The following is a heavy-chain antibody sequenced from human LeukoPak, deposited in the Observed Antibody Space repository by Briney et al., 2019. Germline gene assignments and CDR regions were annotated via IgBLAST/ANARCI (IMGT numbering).Heavy chain of an antibody. D-gene: IGHD3-10*01. CDR3: VKNSSSGSYFDY. CDR2: ISSTSSYI. Sequence: GGSLRLSCAASGFTFSDYSMNWVRQAPGKGLEWVSSISSTSSYIYYADSVKGRFTISRDNSRNTLHLQMSSLRVEDTAVYYCVKNSSSGSYFDYWGQGTLVTVSS. J-gene: IGHJ4*02. CDR1: GFTFSDYS. V-gene: IGHV3-21*01.